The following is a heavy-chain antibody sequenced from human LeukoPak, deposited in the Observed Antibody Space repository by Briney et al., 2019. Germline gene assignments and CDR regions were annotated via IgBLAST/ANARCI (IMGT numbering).Heavy chain of an antibody. CDR3: ARDIESGYLYYYYYYAMDV. CDR1: GFTFSSYA. CDR2: ISYDGSNK. D-gene: IGHD3-3*01. V-gene: IGHV3-30-3*01. Sequence: GGSLRLSCAASGFTFSSYAMRWVRQAPGKGLEWGAVISYDGSNKYYADSVKGRFTISRDNSKNTLYLQMNSLRAEDTAVYFCARDIESGYLYYYYYYAMDVWGQGTTVTVSS. J-gene: IGHJ6*02.